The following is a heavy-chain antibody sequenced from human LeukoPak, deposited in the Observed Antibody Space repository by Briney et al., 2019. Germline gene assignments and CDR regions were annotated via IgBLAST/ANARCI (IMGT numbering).Heavy chain of an antibody. V-gene: IGHV3-21*01. CDR2: ISSSSSYI. D-gene: IGHD1-1*01. Sequence: PGGSLRLSCAASGFTFSNFEMNWVRQAPGKGLEWVSSISSSSSYIYYADSVKGRFTISRDNAKNSLYLQMNSLRAEDMAVYYCAREVQLERLGFGKKGLAFDYWGQGTLVTVSS. J-gene: IGHJ4*02. CDR1: GFTFSNFE. CDR3: AREVQLERLGFGKKGLAFDY.